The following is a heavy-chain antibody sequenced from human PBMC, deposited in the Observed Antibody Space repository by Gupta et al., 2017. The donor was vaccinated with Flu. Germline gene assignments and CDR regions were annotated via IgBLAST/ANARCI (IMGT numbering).Heavy chain of an antibody. CDR3: VRVGGPMASGKFDY. Sequence: GSLRLSCAASGFTFGTYTMNWVRQAPGKGLEWVSDITSGSYTYYADSVKGRFTISRDNAKNSLYLQMNSLRAEDTAVYFCVRVGGPMASGKFDYWGQGTLVTVSS. D-gene: IGHD3-10*01. CDR1: GFTFGTYT. CDR2: ITSGSYT. V-gene: IGHV3-21*01. J-gene: IGHJ4*02.